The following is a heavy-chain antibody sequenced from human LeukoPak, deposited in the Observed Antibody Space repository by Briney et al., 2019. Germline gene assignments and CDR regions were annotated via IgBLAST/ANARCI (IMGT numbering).Heavy chain of an antibody. CDR1: GGSIGFNY. J-gene: IGHJ4*02. V-gene: IGHV4-59*01. CDR3: ARGARGYIYD. D-gene: IGHD5-18*01. Sequence: SETLSLTCNVSGGSIGFNYWSWIRQPPGKGLEYIGYIYRSASTSYNPSLKSRLTISVDTSKNQVSLELRSVTAADTAVYYCARGARGYIYDWGQGTPVTVSS. CDR2: IYRSAST.